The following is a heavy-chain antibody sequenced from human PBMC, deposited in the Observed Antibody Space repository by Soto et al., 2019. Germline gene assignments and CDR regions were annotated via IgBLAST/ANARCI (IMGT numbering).Heavy chain of an antibody. Sequence: QVQLVQSGAEVKKPGASVKVSCKASGYTFTSYDINWLRQATGQGLEWMGWMNPNSGNTGYAQKFQGRVTMTRNTSISTAYMELSSLRSEDTAVYYCARGRQLGLLWFGELFDYWGQGTLVTVSS. D-gene: IGHD3-10*01. CDR2: MNPNSGNT. CDR3: ARGRQLGLLWFGELFDY. V-gene: IGHV1-8*01. J-gene: IGHJ4*02. CDR1: GYTFTSYD.